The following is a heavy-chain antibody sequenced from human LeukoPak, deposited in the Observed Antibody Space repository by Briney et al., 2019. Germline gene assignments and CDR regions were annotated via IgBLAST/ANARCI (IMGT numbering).Heavy chain of an antibody. Sequence: GGSLRLSCAASGFTFSDYYMSWIRQAPGKGLEWVSYISSSGSTIYYADSVKGRFTISRDNAKNSLYLQMNSLRAEDTAVYYCVRGIAAAGTNWFDPWGQGTLVTVSS. CDR3: VRGIAAAGTNWFDP. J-gene: IGHJ5*02. V-gene: IGHV3-11*01. D-gene: IGHD6-13*01. CDR2: ISSSGSTI. CDR1: GFTFSDYY.